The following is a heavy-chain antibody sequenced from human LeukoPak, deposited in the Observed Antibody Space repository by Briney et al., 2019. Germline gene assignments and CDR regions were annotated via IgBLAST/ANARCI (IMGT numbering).Heavy chain of an antibody. V-gene: IGHV3-30*18. Sequence: GGSLRLSCAASGFTFSSYGMHWVRQAPGKGLEWVAVISYGGSNKYYADSVKGRFTISRDNSKNTLYLQMNSLRAEDTAVYYCAKSEDYSSSWYGYWYFDLWGRGTLVTVSS. D-gene: IGHD6-13*01. CDR1: GFTFSSYG. CDR3: AKSEDYSSSWYGYWYFDL. CDR2: ISYGGSNK. J-gene: IGHJ2*01.